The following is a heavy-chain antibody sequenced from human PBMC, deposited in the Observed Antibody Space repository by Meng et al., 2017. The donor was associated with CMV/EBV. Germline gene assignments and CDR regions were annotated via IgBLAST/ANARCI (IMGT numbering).Heavy chain of an antibody. V-gene: IGHV4-38-2*02. CDR3: ARGSRWFDP. J-gene: IGHJ5*02. CDR2: IYHSGST. CDR1: GYSISSGYY. Sequence: SETLSLTCTVSGYSISSGYYWGWIRQPPGKGLEWIGSIYHSGSTYYNPSLKSRVTISVGTSKNQFSLKLSSVTAADTAVYYCARGSRWFDPWGQGTLVTVSS.